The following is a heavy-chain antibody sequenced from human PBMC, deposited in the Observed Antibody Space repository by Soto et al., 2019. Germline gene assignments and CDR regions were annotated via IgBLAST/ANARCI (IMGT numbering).Heavy chain of an antibody. J-gene: IGHJ4*02. CDR3: SKDIKGTGSNVIYDS. Sequence: EVQLLESGGSLVQPGGSLRLSCAASGFSFSTYAMGWVRQDPGKGLEWVSASSGSGSATYYADPVKCLLTISIDNSKDTLYLPMNSLRAEHMAFYYCSKDIKGTGSNVIYDSWGQGSLFTVSS. CDR2: SSGSGSAT. CDR1: GFSFSTYA. D-gene: IGHD2-8*02. V-gene: IGHV3-23*01.